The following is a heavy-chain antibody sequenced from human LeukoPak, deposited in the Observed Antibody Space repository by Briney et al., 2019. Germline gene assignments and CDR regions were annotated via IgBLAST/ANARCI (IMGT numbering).Heavy chain of an antibody. V-gene: IGHV1-69*13. CDR3: ARAHETGFDY. D-gene: IGHD3-10*01. Sequence: SVKVSCKASGYIFTSYDISWVRQAPGQGLEWMGGIIPIFGTANYAQKFQGRVTITADESTSTAYMELSSLRSEDTAVYYCARAHETGFDYWGQGTLVTVSS. CDR2: IIPIFGTA. CDR1: GYIFTSYD. J-gene: IGHJ4*02.